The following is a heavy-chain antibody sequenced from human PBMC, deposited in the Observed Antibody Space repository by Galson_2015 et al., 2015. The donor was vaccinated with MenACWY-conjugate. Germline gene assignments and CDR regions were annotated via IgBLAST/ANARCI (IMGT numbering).Heavy chain of an antibody. J-gene: IGHJ4*02. Sequence: SLRLSCAASGFTFSSYWMSWVRQAPGKGLEWVANIKQDGSEKYYVDSVKGRFTISRDNAKNSLYLQMNSLRAEDTAVYYCARESWYYDSSGYSPYFDYWGQGTLVTVSS. D-gene: IGHD3-22*01. CDR1: GFTFSSYW. CDR3: ARESWYYDSSGYSPYFDY. V-gene: IGHV3-7*03. CDR2: IKQDGSEK.